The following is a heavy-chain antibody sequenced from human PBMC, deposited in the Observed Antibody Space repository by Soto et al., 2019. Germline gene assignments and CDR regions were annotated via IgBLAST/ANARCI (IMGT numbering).Heavy chain of an antibody. J-gene: IGHJ4*02. Sequence: VSGPTLVNPTETLTLTCTFSGFSLSTSGMRVSWIRQAPGKALEWLARIDWDEDRFYSTSLKTRLTISKDTSKNQVGLTMTKMDPVDTATYYCARMRSDYDSSGLDYWGQGILVTVSS. D-gene: IGHD3-22*01. V-gene: IGHV2-70*04. CDR2: IDWDEDR. CDR3: ARMRSDYDSSGLDY. CDR1: GFSLSTSGMR.